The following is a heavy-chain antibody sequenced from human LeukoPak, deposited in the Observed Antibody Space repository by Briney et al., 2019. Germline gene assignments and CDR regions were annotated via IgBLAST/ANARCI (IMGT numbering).Heavy chain of an antibody. V-gene: IGHV3-23*01. Sequence: GGSLRLSCAASGFTFSSYAMSWVRQAPGKGPEWVSAISGSGGSTYYADSVKGRFTISRDNSKNTLYLQMNSLRAEDTAVYYCAKDWIAAAGTGVSPEYFDYWGQGTLVTVSS. CDR1: GFTFSSYA. D-gene: IGHD6-13*01. CDR2: ISGSGGST. CDR3: AKDWIAAAGTGVSPEYFDY. J-gene: IGHJ4*02.